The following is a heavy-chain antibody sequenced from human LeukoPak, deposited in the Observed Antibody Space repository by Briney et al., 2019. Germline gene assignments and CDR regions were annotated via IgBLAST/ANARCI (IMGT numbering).Heavy chain of an antibody. CDR2: INHSGST. D-gene: IGHD2-2*01. J-gene: IGHJ5*01. V-gene: IGHV4-34*01. CDR3: ARGQKDIVVVPAATPLSDVGPKDKCCDS. CDR1: GRSFSGYY. Sequence: SETLSLACAVYGRSFSGYYWSWIRHPPGKGLECIGEINHSGSTYYNPSLKSRVTLSVDTSKNQFSLKLSSVTAAETAVYYCARGQKDIVVVPAATPLSDVGPKDKCCDSRGQGTLVTVSS.